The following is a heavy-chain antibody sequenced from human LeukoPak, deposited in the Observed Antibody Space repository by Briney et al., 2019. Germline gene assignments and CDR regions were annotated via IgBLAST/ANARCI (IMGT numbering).Heavy chain of an antibody. CDR3: ARDFYGSRPGAFDY. D-gene: IGHD3-10*01. J-gene: IGHJ4*02. CDR2: INPSGGST. V-gene: IGHV1-46*01. Sequence: GASVKVSCKASGYTFTSYYMHWVRQAPGQGLEWMGIINPSGGSTSYAQKFQDRVTMTSDTSINMAYMELRSLRSDDTAVYYCARDFYGSRPGAFDYWGQGTLITVSS. CDR1: GYTFTSYY.